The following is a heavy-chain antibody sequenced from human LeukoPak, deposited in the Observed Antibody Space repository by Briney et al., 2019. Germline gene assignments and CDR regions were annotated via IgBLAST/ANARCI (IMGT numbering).Heavy chain of an antibody. Sequence: GGSLRLSCAASGFTSSSYAMIWVRQAPGKGLEWVSAISGSGGSTYYADSVKGRFTISRDNSKNTLYLQMNSLRAEDTAVYYCAKGTWIQPIRSYYFDYWGQGTLVTVSS. CDR2: ISGSGGST. CDR3: AKGTWIQPIRSYYFDY. CDR1: GFTSSSYA. V-gene: IGHV3-23*01. D-gene: IGHD5-18*01. J-gene: IGHJ4*02.